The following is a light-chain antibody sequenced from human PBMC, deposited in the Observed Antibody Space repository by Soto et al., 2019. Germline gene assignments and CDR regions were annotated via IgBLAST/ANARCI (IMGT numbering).Light chain of an antibody. CDR1: QSALWSNNKNY. V-gene: IGKV4-1*01. J-gene: IGKJ3*01. CDR2: WAS. Sequence: VMTQSPDSLTVSLGEWATINNKSRQSALWSNNKNYLAWYQQKPGQSPKLVIYWASTRESGVPDRFIGSGSGTDLTLTISSLEPEAFAIYDGQPRSNWPPITFGPGTKVDIK. CDR3: QPRSNWPPIT.